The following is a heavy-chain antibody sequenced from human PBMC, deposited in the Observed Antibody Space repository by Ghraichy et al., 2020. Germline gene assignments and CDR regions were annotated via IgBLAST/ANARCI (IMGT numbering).Heavy chain of an antibody. V-gene: IGHV4-59*08. Sequence: SETLSLTCTVSGGSISSYYWSWIRQPPGKGLEWIGYIYYSGSTNYNPSLKSRVTISVDTSKNQFSLKLSSVTAADTAVYYCARHSAIDEDTAMVPDAFDIWGQGTMVTVSS. CDR2: IYYSGST. J-gene: IGHJ3*02. D-gene: IGHD5-18*01. CDR3: ARHSAIDEDTAMVPDAFDI. CDR1: GGSISSYY.